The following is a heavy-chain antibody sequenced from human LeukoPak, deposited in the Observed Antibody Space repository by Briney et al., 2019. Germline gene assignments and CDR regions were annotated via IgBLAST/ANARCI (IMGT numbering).Heavy chain of an antibody. J-gene: IGHJ5*02. V-gene: IGHV3-7*01. D-gene: IGHD3-22*01. CDR3: TRGGTIVVA. CDR1: GFTFSSYW. Sequence: GGSLRLSCAASGFTFSSYWMSWVRQAPGKGLEWVANIKEDGSETYCVGSVKGRFTISRDNAKNSLYLQMDSLRVEDTAVYCCTRGGTIVVAWGQGTLVTVSS. CDR2: IKEDGSET.